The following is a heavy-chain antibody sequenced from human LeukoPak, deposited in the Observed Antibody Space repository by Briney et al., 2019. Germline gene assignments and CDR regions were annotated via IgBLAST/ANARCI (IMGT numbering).Heavy chain of an antibody. V-gene: IGHV1-46*01. Sequence: ASVKVSCKASGYTFTSYYMHWVRQAPGQGLEWMGIINPSGGSTSYALKFQGRVTMTRDTSTSTVYMELSSLRSEDTAVYYCARVVGYCSSTSCPFDYWGQGTLVTVSS. J-gene: IGHJ4*02. D-gene: IGHD2-2*01. CDR3: ARVVGYCSSTSCPFDY. CDR2: INPSGGST. CDR1: GYTFTSYY.